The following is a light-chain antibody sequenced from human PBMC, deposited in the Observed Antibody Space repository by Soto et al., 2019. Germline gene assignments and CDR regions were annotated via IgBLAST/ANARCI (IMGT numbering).Light chain of an antibody. Sequence: QSALTQPASVSGSPGQSITISCIGTSNDVGRYNYVYWYQHHPGKAPKLMIYDVTYRPSGVSDRFSGSKSGNTASLTISGLQAEDEDDYYCNSYTSSSTYVFGTGTKVTVL. CDR3: NSYTSSSTYV. J-gene: IGLJ1*01. CDR2: DVT. CDR1: SNDVGRYNY. V-gene: IGLV2-14*03.